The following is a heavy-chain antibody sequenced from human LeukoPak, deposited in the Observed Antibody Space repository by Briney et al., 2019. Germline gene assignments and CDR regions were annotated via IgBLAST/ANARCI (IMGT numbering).Heavy chain of an antibody. V-gene: IGHV3-23*01. Sequence: PGGSLRLSCAASGFTFSSYAMSWARQAPGKGLEWVSAVSSSGGSTYYADSVKGRFTISRDNSKNTLYLQMNSLRAEDTAVYYCARASAHYGDYPEDDYWGQGTLVTVSS. CDR1: GFTFSSYA. J-gene: IGHJ4*02. D-gene: IGHD4-17*01. CDR2: VSSSGGST. CDR3: ARASAHYGDYPEDDY.